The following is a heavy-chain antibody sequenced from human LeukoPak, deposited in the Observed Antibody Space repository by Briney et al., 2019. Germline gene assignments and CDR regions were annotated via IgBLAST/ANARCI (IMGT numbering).Heavy chain of an antibody. CDR3: AVDPYYYDSGWFDF. D-gene: IGHD3-22*01. Sequence: GASVKVSCKASGYTFTSYAMHWVRQAPGQRLEWMGWINAGNGNTKYSQEFQGRVTMTRDTSTSTAYMELSSLRSEDTAVYYCAVDPYYYDSGWFDFWGQGTLVIVSS. CDR2: INAGNGNT. J-gene: IGHJ5*01. V-gene: IGHV1-3*03. CDR1: GYTFTSYA.